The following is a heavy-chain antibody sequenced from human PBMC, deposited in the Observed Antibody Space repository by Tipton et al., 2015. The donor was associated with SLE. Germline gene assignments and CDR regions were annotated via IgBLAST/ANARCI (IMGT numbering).Heavy chain of an antibody. J-gene: IGHJ3*02. CDR1: GGSFSGYY. D-gene: IGHD4-17*01. CDR2: INHSGST. Sequence: LRLSCAVYGGSFSGYYWSWIRQPPGKGLEWIGEINHSGSTNYNPSLKSRVTISVDTSKNQFSLKLSSVTAADTAVYYCASSTVSRTYDAFDIWGQGTMVTVSS. V-gene: IGHV4-34*01. CDR3: ASSTVSRTYDAFDI.